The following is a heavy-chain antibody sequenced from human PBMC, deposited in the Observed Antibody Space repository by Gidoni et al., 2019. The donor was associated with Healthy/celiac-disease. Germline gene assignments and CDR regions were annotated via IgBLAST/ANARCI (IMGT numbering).Heavy chain of an antibody. J-gene: IGHJ4*02. D-gene: IGHD3-22*01. V-gene: IGHV4-30-2*01. Sequence: QLQLQESGSVLVKPSQTLSLTCAVSVGSSSSGGYSWSWIRQPPGKGLEWIGYIYHSGSTYYNPSLKSRVTISVDRSKNQFSLKLSSVTAADTAVYYCASSNSNYYDSSGNFDYWGQGTLVTVSS. CDR2: IYHSGST. CDR1: VGSSSSGGYS. CDR3: ASSNSNYYDSSGNFDY.